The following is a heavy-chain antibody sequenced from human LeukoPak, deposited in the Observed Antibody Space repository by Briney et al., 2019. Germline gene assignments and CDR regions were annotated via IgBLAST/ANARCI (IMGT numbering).Heavy chain of an antibody. V-gene: IGHV4-31*03. D-gene: IGHD2-15*01. CDR3: VVVVVAAPGQGFDP. J-gene: IGHJ5*02. Sequence: PSETLSLTCTVSGGSISSSGSCWGWVRQHPGKGLEWIGYIYYSGSTYYNPSLKSRVTISVDTSKNQFSLKLSSVTAADTAVYYCVVVVVAAPGQGFDPWGQGTLVTVSS. CDR1: GGSISSSGSC. CDR2: IYYSGST.